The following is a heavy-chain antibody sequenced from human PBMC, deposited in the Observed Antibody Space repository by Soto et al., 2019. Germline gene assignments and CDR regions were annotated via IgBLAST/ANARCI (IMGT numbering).Heavy chain of an antibody. CDR3: ARSFGRIAARWFDP. CDR1: GGSISSYY. CDR2: IYYSGST. Sequence: SETLSLTCTPSGGSISSYYWSWIRQPPGKGLEWIGYIYYSGSTNYNPSLKSRVTISVDTSKNQFSLKLSSVTAADTAVYYCARSFGRIAARWFDPWGQGTLVTVSS. V-gene: IGHV4-59*01. J-gene: IGHJ5*02. D-gene: IGHD6-6*01.